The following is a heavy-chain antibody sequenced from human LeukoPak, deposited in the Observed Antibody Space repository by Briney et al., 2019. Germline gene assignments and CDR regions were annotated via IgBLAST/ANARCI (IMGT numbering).Heavy chain of an antibody. CDR1: GRTFSNYA. Sequence: GGSLRLSCAASGRTFSNYAMTWVRQAPGKGLEWVATIIGNGGSTYYADSVKGRFTISRDNAKNSLYLQMNSLRAEDTALYHCARLMSDDYGGPLCYYGMDVWGQGTTVTVSS. V-gene: IGHV3-23*01. CDR3: ARLMSDDYGGPLCYYGMDV. J-gene: IGHJ6*02. CDR2: IIGNGGST. D-gene: IGHD4-23*01.